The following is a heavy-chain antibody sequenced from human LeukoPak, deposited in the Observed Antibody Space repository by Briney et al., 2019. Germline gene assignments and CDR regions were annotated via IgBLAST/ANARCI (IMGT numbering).Heavy chain of an antibody. CDR1: GYTFTGYY. CDR3: ARVPIAAAGTLFDY. V-gene: IGHV1-2*02. J-gene: IGHJ4*02. CDR2: INPNSGGT. D-gene: IGHD6-13*01. Sequence: VASVKVSCKASGYTFTGYYMHWVRQAPGQGLEWMGWINPNSGGTNYAQKFQGRVTMTRDTSISTAHMELSRLRSDDTAVYYCARVPIAAAGTLFDYWGQGTLVTVSS.